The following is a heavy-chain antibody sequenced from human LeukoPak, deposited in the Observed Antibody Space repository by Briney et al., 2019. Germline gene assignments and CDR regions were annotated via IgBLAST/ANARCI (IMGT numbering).Heavy chain of an antibody. CDR1: GDSISSGDYY. CDR3: ARGGYYGLGNDFRFDP. V-gene: IGHV4-61*10. CDR2: IYHSGST. D-gene: IGHD3-10*01. J-gene: IGHJ5*02. Sequence: SETLSLTCTVSGDSISSGDYYWSWLRQPAGKGLEWIGYIYHSGSTNYKPSLKSRVTISVDTSKNQFSLKLSSVTAADTAVYYCARGGYYGLGNDFRFDPWGQGTLVTVSS.